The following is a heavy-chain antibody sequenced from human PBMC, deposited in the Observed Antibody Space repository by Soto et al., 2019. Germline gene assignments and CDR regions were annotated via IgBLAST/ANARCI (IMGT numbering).Heavy chain of an antibody. V-gene: IGHV3-23*01. CDR1: GFSFSSYA. CDR2: ISGQGGTT. J-gene: IGHJ4*02. D-gene: IGHD6-13*01. Sequence: GGSLSLSCVASGFSFSSYALTWVRQAPGKGLEWVADISGQGGTTYYADSVKGRFTISRDNSKNTLSLQMTSLRVEDTAVYYCAKDSWYFDLWSQGSQVTVSS. CDR3: AKDSWYFDL.